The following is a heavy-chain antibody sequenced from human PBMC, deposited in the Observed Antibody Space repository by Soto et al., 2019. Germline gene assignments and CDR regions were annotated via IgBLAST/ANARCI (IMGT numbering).Heavy chain of an antibody. V-gene: IGHV3-9*01. CDR3: AKDRPVVGGWYYYYYGMDV. J-gene: IGHJ6*02. D-gene: IGHD6-19*01. CDR1: GFTFDDYA. CDR2: ISWNSGSI. Sequence: GGSLRLSCAASGFTFDDYAMHWVRQAPGKGLEWVSGISWNSGSIGYADSVKGRFTISRDNAKNSLYLQMNSLRAEDTALYYCAKDRPVVGGWYYYYYGMDVWGQGTTVTVSS.